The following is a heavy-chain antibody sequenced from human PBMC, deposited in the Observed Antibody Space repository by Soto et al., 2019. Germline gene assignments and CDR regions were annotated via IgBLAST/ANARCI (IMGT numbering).Heavy chain of an antibody. V-gene: IGHV4-30-4*01. CDR1: GGSISSGDYY. CDR3: ARGLPAVVVVRSGAFDI. Sequence: SETLSLTCTVSGGSISSGDYYWSWIRQPPGKGLEWIGYIYYSGSTYYNPSLKSRVTISVDTSKNQFSLKLSSVTAADTAVYYCARGLPAVVVVRSGAFDIWGQGTMVTVSS. CDR2: IYYSGST. D-gene: IGHD2-15*01. J-gene: IGHJ3*02.